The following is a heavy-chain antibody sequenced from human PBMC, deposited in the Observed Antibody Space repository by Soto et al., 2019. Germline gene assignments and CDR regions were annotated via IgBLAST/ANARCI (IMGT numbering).Heavy chain of an antibody. CDR2: ISSSSSYI. J-gene: IGHJ4*02. CDR3: SRDVGYGSGSYPAYFDY. V-gene: IGHV3-21*01. Sequence: GGSLQLSSASSGVTFNIYIMNGFRKAPGNGLEWVSSISSSSSYIYYADSVKGRFTISRDNAKNSLYLQMNSLRAEDTAVYYCSRDVGYGSGSYPAYFDYWGQGTLVTVSS. CDR1: GVTFNIYI. D-gene: IGHD3-10*01.